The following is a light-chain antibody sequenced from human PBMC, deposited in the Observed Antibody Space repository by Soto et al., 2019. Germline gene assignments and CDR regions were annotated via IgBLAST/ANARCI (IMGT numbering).Light chain of an antibody. Sequence: DIQPTQSPSTLSATAGDRVTITFRASQSISSWLAWYQHKPGKAPKLLIYDASNLDSGVPSRFSGSGSGTEFSLTISNLQPDDCATYYCQQYENYWTFGQGTKVDIK. V-gene: IGKV1-5*01. CDR3: QQYENYWT. J-gene: IGKJ1*01. CDR1: QSISSW. CDR2: DAS.